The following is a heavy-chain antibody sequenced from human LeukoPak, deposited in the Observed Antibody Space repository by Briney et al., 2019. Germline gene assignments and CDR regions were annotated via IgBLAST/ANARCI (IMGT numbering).Heavy chain of an antibody. J-gene: IGHJ4*02. Sequence: PGGSLRLSCAASGFTFSSYDMHWVRQAPGKGLEWVAVIWYDGSKKDYADSVKGRFTISRDNSKNTLYLQMNSLRAEDTAEFYCAKDRGYITYYFDYWGQGTLVTVSS. CDR1: GFTFSSYD. CDR2: IWYDGSKK. CDR3: AKDRGYITYYFDY. V-gene: IGHV3-30*02. D-gene: IGHD3-10*01.